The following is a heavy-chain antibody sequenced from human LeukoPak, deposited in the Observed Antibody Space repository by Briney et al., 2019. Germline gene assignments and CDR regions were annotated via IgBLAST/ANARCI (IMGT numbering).Heavy chain of an antibody. J-gene: IGHJ4*02. CDR2: IIPIFGTA. V-gene: IGHV1-69*13. D-gene: IGHD2/OR15-2a*01. Sequence: GASVKVSCTASGGTFSSYAISWVRQAPGQGLEWMGGIIPIFGTANYAQKFQGRVTITADESTSTAYMELSSLRSEDTAVYYCARQKTILERSLDYWGQGTLVTVSS. CDR3: ARQKTILERSLDY. CDR1: GGTFSSYA.